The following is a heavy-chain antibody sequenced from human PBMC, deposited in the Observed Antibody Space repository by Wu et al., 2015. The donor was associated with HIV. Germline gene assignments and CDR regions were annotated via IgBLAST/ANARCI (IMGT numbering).Heavy chain of an antibody. Sequence: QVQLVQSGAEVKKPGSSVKVSCKASGGTFSSYAISWVRQAPGQGLEWMGGIIPIFGTANYAQKFQGRVTITTDESTSTAYMELSSLRSEDTAVYYCGGGCVKYYYGSAHAFDIVGPRDKWSPSL. CDR3: GGGCVKYYYGSAHAFDI. CDR2: IIPIFGTA. D-gene: IGHD3-10*01. V-gene: IGHV1-69*05. J-gene: IGHJ3*02. CDR1: GGTFSSYA.